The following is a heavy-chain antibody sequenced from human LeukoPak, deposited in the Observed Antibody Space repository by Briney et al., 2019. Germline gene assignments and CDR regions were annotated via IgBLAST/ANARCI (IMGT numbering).Heavy chain of an antibody. Sequence: PSETLSLTCTVSGGSISSFYWSWIRQPPGKGLEWIGYISYSGNTDYNPSLKSRVTISLDTSRNQFSLKLTSVTAADTAVYYCARGGGYSSSPGVWGQGTTVTVSS. CDR1: GGSISSFY. CDR3: ARGGGYSSSPGV. J-gene: IGHJ6*02. D-gene: IGHD6-6*01. CDR2: ISYSGNT. V-gene: IGHV4-59*01.